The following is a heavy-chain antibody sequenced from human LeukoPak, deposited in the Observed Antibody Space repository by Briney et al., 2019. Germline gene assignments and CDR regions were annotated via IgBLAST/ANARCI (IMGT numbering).Heavy chain of an antibody. Sequence: GGSLRLSCAASGFTFSSYAMHWVRQAPGKGLEWVAVISYDGSNKYCADSVKGRFTISRDNSKNTLYLQMNSLRAEDTAVYYCAKQGGGSGSYFDYWGQGTLVTVSS. J-gene: IGHJ4*02. D-gene: IGHD2-15*01. CDR3: AKQGGGSGSYFDY. CDR1: GFTFSSYA. V-gene: IGHV3-30*18. CDR2: ISYDGSNK.